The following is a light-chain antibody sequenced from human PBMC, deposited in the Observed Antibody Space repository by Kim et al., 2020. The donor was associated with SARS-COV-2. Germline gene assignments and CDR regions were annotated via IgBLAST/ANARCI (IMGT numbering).Light chain of an antibody. V-gene: IGLV1-47*01. CDR2: RNN. CDR1: SSNIGSNY. Sequence: PGQRVTISCSGSSSNIGSNYVYWYQQLPGTAPKRLIYRNNQRPSGVPDRFSGSKSGTSASLAISGLRSEDEADYYCAAWDDSFWVFGGGTQLTVL. CDR3: AAWDDSFWV. J-gene: IGLJ3*02.